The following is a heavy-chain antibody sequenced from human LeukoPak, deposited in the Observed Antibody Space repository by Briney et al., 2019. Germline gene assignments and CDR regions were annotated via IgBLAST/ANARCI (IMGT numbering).Heavy chain of an antibody. V-gene: IGHV3-48*02. CDR3: SASGSYRFDY. Sequence: GGSLRLSCAASGFTFSSYSMNWVRQAPGKGLEWVSYISSSSNTIYYADSVKGRFTISRDNAQNSLYLQMNSLRDEDTAVYYCSASGSYRFDYWGQGTLVTVSS. CDR1: GFTFSSYS. J-gene: IGHJ4*02. D-gene: IGHD1-26*01. CDR2: ISSSSNTI.